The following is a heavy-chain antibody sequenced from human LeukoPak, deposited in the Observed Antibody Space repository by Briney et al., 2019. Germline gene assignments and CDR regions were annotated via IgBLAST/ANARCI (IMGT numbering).Heavy chain of an antibody. CDR1: GYTFDTSS. CDR2: ISPNNGNT. D-gene: IGHD1-1*01. J-gene: IGHJ3*02. Sequence: GASVNVSCKAFGYTFDTSSISWVRQAPGQRLEWMGWISPNNGNTHYAQGVQGRVTMTTDTSRSTAYMELRSLRSDDTAVHYCTRVRNSNNWWGAFDIWGQGTMVTVSS. V-gene: IGHV1-18*01. CDR3: TRVRNSNNWWGAFDI.